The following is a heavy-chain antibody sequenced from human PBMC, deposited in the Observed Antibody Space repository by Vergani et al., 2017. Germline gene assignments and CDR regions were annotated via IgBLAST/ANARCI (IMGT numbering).Heavy chain of an antibody. Sequence: QVQLVQSGAEVKKPGASVKVSCKASGYTFTDYFMHWVRQAPGPGLQWMGWINPNSGGTNYAQKFQGRVTMNRVTSISTACMELSNLRSDDTAVYYCARVGTSANRDYFDYWGQGTLVTVSS. CDR3: ARVGTSANRDYFDY. J-gene: IGHJ4*02. CDR2: INPNSGGT. D-gene: IGHD2-2*01. V-gene: IGHV1-2*02. CDR1: GYTFTDYF.